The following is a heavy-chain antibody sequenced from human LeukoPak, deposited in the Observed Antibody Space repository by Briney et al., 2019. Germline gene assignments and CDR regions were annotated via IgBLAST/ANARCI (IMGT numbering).Heavy chain of an antibody. V-gene: IGHV3-15*01. D-gene: IGHD3-3*01. Sequence: PGGSLRLSCAASGFTFSSYAMSWVRQAPGKGLEWVGRIKSKTDGGTTDYAAPVKGRFTISRDDSKNTLYLQMNSLKTEDTAVYYCTTDLYYDFWSGYHVSSDYWGQGTLVTVSS. CDR2: IKSKTDGGTT. J-gene: IGHJ4*02. CDR1: GFTFSSYA. CDR3: TTDLYYDFWSGYHVSSDY.